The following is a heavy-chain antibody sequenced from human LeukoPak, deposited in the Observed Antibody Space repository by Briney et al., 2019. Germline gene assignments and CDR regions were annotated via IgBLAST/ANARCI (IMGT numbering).Heavy chain of an antibody. D-gene: IGHD1-1*01. CDR3: ARTPTSWNPDY. J-gene: IGHJ4*02. Sequence: PSETLSLTCAVSGYSISSGHYWGWIRQPPGKGLEWIGSIYHSGSTYYNPSLKSRVTISVDTSKNQFSLKLSAVSAADTALYYCARTPTSWNPDYWCQGTMVTVSS. CDR2: IYHSGST. V-gene: IGHV4-38-2*01. CDR1: GYSISSGHY.